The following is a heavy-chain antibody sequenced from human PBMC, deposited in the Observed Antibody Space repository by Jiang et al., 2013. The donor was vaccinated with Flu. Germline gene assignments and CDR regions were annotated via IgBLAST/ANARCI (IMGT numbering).Heavy chain of an antibody. J-gene: IGHJ4*02. Sequence: LESGGGLVQPGGSLRLSCAASGFTFSNYAMSWVRQSPGKGLEWVSAISASGGSTDYADSVKGRFTVSRDYSKNTLYPQMNSLRGDDTAVYYCAKLTSSGYYYGRLDYWGQGTLVTVSS. CDR1: GFTFSNYA. CDR2: ISASGGST. D-gene: IGHD3-22*01. CDR3: AKLTSSGYYYGRLDY. V-gene: IGHV3-23*01.